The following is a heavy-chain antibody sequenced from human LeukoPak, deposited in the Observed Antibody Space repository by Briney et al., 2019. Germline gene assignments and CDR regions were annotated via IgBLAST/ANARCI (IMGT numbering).Heavy chain of an antibody. Sequence: GGSLRLSCAASGFTFSSYAMSWVRQAPGKGLEWVSAISGSGGSTYYADSVKGRFTISRDNSKNTLYLQMNSLRAEDTAVYYCAKSLQLWSFYYYYYGMDVWGQGTTVTVSS. CDR2: ISGSGGST. V-gene: IGHV3-23*01. CDR1: GFTFSSYA. CDR3: AKSLQLWSFYYYYYGMDV. D-gene: IGHD5-18*01. J-gene: IGHJ6*02.